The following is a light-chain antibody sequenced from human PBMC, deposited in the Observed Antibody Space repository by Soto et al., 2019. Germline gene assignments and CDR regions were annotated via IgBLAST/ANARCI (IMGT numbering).Light chain of an antibody. V-gene: IGLV1-44*01. CDR1: SSKIGSNT. CDR3: AAWDDSLNALYV. J-gene: IGLJ1*01. CDR2: SNN. Sequence: QSVLTQPPSASWTPRQRVTISCSGSSSKIGSNTVNWYQQLPGTAPKLLIYSNNQRPSGVPDRFSGSKSGTSASLAISGLQSEDEADYYCAAWDDSLNALYVFGTGTRSPS.